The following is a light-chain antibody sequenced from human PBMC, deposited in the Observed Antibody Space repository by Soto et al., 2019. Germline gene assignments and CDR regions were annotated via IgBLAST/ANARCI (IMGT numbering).Light chain of an antibody. J-gene: IGKJ2*01. Sequence: DIQLTQSPSTLSASVGDRVTITCRASQNINTWLDWYQQKLGKAPKALVYDASSLEDGVPSRFSGSGSGTEFTLTISGLQPDDFATYYCHQYSRHPPTFGQGTKLDVK. CDR1: QNINTW. CDR3: HQYSRHPPT. CDR2: DAS. V-gene: IGKV1-5*01.